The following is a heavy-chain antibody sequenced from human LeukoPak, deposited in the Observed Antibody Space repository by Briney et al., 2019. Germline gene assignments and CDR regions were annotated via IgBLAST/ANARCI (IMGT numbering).Heavy chain of an antibody. V-gene: IGHV3-20*01. D-gene: IGHD5-18*01. CDR1: GFTFDDYG. Sequence: GGSLRLSCAASGFTFDDYGMSWVRQAPGKGLEWVSGINWNGGSTGYADSVKGRFTISRDNAKNSLYLQMNSLRAEDTALYHCARHTRSGYSYGYYYYYMDVWGKGTTVTISS. CDR2: INWNGGST. CDR3: ARHTRSGYSYGYYYYYMDV. J-gene: IGHJ6*03.